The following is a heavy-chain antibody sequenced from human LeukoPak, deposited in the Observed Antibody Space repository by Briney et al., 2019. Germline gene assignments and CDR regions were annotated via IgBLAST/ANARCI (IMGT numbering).Heavy chain of an antibody. CDR2: ISSSGSTI. CDR1: GFTFSSYE. CDR3: ARESTYYYGSGSLASPLDY. J-gene: IGHJ4*02. Sequence: GGSLRLSCAASGFTFSSYEMNWVRQAPGKGLEWVSYISSSGSTIYYADSVKGRFTISRDNAKNSLYLQMNSLRAEDTAVYYCARESTYYYGSGSLASPLDYWGQGTLVTVSS. V-gene: IGHV3-48*03. D-gene: IGHD3-10*01.